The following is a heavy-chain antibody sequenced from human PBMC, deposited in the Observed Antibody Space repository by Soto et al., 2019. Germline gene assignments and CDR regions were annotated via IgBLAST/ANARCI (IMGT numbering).Heavy chain of an antibody. CDR3: ASGGAPNTFAP. J-gene: IGHJ5*02. D-gene: IGHD3-16*01. CDR2: IYYSGST. V-gene: IGHV4-30-4*01. CDR1: GGSISSGDYY. Sequence: QVQLQESGPGLVKPSQTLSLTCTVSGGSISSGDYYWSWIRQPPGKGLEWIGYIYYSGSTYYNPSLKIXXTXSXXTSKNQFSLKLSSVTAADTAVYYCASGGAPNTFAPWGQGTLVTVSS.